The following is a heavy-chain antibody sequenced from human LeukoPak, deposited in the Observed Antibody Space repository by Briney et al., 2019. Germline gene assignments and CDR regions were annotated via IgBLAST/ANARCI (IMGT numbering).Heavy chain of an antibody. V-gene: IGHV3-21*01. CDR3: AKHGFSSGWPQVPSEH. CDR2: ISSSSSSYI. D-gene: IGHD6-19*01. CDR1: GFTFSSYS. J-gene: IGHJ4*02. Sequence: PGGSLRLSCAASGFTFSSYSMNWVRQAPGKGLEWVSSISSSSSSYIYYADSVKGRFTISRDNAKNSLYLQMNSLRAEDTAVYYCAKHGFSSGWPQVPSEHWGQGTLVTVSS.